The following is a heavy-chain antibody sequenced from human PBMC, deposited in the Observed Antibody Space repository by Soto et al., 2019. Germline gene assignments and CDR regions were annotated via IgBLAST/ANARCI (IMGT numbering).Heavy chain of an antibody. Sequence: VVWPIHTPEQRLEWIAWIVVGSGNTNYAQKFQERVTITRDMSTSTAYMELSSLRSEDTAVYYCAAGDYDFWSGARNDYWGQGTLVTVSS. V-gene: IGHV1-58*01. J-gene: IGHJ4*02. CDR2: IVVGSGNT. D-gene: IGHD3-3*01. CDR3: AAGDYDFWSGARNDY.